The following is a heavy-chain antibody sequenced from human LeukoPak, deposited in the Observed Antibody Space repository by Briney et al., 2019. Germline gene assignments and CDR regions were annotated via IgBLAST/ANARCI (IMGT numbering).Heavy chain of an antibody. V-gene: IGHV3-21*01. D-gene: IGHD6-13*01. J-gene: IGHJ5*02. CDR1: GFTFSSYS. CDR3: ARQGSRIAAAASGELRRPVRINWFDP. CDR2: ISSSSSYI. Sequence: GGSLRLSCAASGFTFSSYSMNWVRQAPGKGLEWVSSISSSSSYIYYADSVKGRFTISRDNAKNSLYLQMNSLRAEDTAVYYCARQGSRIAAAASGELRRPVRINWFDPWGQGTLVTVSS.